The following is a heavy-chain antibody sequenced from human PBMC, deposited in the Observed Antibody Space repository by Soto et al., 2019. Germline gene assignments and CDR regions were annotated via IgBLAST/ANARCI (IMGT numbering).Heavy chain of an antibody. CDR3: ARAGVSSSWYTWFDP. Sequence: GGSLRLSCAASGFTFSSYWMSWVRQAPGKGLEWVANIKQDGSEKYYVDSVKGRFTISRDNAKNSLYLQMNSLRAEDTAVYYCARAGVSSSWYTWFDPLCQGTLVPVSS. CDR1: GFTFSSYW. D-gene: IGHD6-19*01. J-gene: IGHJ5*02. CDR2: IKQDGSEK. V-gene: IGHV3-7*03.